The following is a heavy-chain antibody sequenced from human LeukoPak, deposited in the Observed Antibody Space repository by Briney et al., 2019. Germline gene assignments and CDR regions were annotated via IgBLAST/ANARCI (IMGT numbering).Heavy chain of an antibody. J-gene: IGHJ5*02. D-gene: IGHD2-2*01. CDR3: ARDRLGGCSSTSCHNWFDP. V-gene: IGHV1-69*05. CDR2: IIPIFGTA. Sequence: ASVKVSCKASGGTFSSYAISWVRQAPGQGLEWMGGIIPIFGTANYAQKFQGRVTITTDESTSTAYMELSSLRSEDTAVYYCARDRLGGCSSTSCHNWFDPWGQGTLVTVSS. CDR1: GGTFSSYA.